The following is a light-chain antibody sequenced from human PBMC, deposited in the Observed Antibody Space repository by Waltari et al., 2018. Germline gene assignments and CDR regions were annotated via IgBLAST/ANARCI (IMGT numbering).Light chain of an antibody. V-gene: IGLV1-44*01. CDR1: RSNVGSNT. CDR2: SNN. CDR3: AAWDDSLNAYV. Sequence: QSVLTQPPSASGTPGQTVTISCSGSRSNVGSNTVNWFQQVPGTAPKLLLYSNNQRPSVVPDRYSGSKSGPSASLAISGLQSEDEADYYCAAWDDSLNAYVFGTGTQVPVL. J-gene: IGLJ1*01.